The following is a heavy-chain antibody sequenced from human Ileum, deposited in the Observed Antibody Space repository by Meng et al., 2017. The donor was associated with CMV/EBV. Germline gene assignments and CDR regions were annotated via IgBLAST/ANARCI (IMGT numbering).Heavy chain of an antibody. Sequence: QEQLQESGPGLVKSLETLSLSCYVSGGFSSNYYCSRSPQPAGNGLGWSAHIYTSRTTNYTPSLKRRVTMSVATSRNQFSLKLTSVAAADTAVYYCARNYGSGNWNFFHYWGQGTLVTVSS. V-gene: IGHV4-4*07. CDR2: IYTSRTT. D-gene: IGHD3-10*01. CDR3: ARNYGSGNWNFFHY. J-gene: IGHJ4*02. CDR1: GGFSSNYY.